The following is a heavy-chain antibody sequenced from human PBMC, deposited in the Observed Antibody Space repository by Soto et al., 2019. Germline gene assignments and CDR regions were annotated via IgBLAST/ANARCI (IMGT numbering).Heavy chain of an antibody. V-gene: IGHV4-38-2*01. D-gene: IGHD6-25*01. J-gene: IGHJ6*02. Sequence: ETLSLTCAVSGYSISSGHSWGWIRQPPGKGLEWIGSIFHTGSTYYNPSLKSRVTLSVDTSKNQFSLKLSSVTAADTAVYFCATLPRLDGMDVWGQGTTVTVSS. CDR1: GYSISSGHS. CDR2: IFHTGST. CDR3: ATLPRLDGMDV.